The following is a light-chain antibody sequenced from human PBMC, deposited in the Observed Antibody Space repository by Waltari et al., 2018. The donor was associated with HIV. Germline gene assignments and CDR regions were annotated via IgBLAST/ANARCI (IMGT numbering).Light chain of an antibody. CDR1: SDDIGRYPY. CDR3: SSYTTSKTHV. Sequence: QSALTQPASVSGSPGQSITISCTGTSDDIGRYPYVSWYQHHAGRAPKLMIYEVSFRPSGVSSHFSGSKSGNTASLTISGLQTEDEADYYCSSYTTSKTHVFGTGTKVTVL. V-gene: IGLV2-14*01. J-gene: IGLJ1*01. CDR2: EVS.